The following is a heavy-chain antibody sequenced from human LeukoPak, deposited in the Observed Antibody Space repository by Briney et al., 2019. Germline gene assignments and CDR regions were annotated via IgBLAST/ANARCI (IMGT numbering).Heavy chain of an antibody. V-gene: IGHV1-8*01. D-gene: IGHD3-3*01. Sequence: ASVKVSCKASGYTFTSYDINWVRQATGQGLEWMGWMNPNSGNTGYAQKFQGRVTMTRNTSTSTAYMELSSLRSEDTAVYYCARRLINYDFWSGFYGMDVWGQGTTVTVSS. CDR1: GYTFTSYD. J-gene: IGHJ6*02. CDR2: MNPNSGNT. CDR3: ARRLINYDFWSGFYGMDV.